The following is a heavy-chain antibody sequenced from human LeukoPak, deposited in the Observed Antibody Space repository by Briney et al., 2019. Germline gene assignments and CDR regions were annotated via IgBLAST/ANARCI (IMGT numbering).Heavy chain of an antibody. CDR1: GGSISSYY. V-gene: IGHV4-59*01. D-gene: IGHD3-3*01. J-gene: IGHJ4*02. Sequence: PSETLSLTCTVSGGSISSYYWSWIRQPPGKGLEWIGYIYYSGSTNYNPSLKSRVTISVDTSKNQFSLKLSSVTAADTAVYYCAKRAGLPRDFWSGYNQYYFDYWGQGTLVTVSS. CDR3: AKRAGLPRDFWSGYNQYYFDY. CDR2: IYYSGST.